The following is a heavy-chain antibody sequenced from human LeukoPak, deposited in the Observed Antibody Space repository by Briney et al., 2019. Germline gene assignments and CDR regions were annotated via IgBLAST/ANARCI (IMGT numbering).Heavy chain of an antibody. D-gene: IGHD6-13*01. J-gene: IGHJ4*02. Sequence: GGSLRLSCAASGLTFSNYWMTWVRQAPGKGLEWVADIKEDGSEKYYVDSVKGRFTISRDNAKNSLFLQMDSLRGEDTAVYYCVKNSGWYRLDCWGQGTLVTVSS. CDR3: VKNSGWYRLDC. CDR2: IKEDGSEK. V-gene: IGHV3-7*03. CDR1: GLTFSNYW.